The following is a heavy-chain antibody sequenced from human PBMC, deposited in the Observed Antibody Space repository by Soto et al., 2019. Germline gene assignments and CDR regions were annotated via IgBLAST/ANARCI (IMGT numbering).Heavy chain of an antibody. CDR1: GFSLSPYW. V-gene: IGHV3-74*03. Sequence: GGSLRLSCAASGFSLSPYWMHWVRQVPGRGLEWVARLSSDGFGAAYADSVKSRFFISRDIARNTLSLQMNSLRADDTAVYYCARDLGGPDYWGRGTSVTVSS. CDR2: LSSDGFGA. D-gene: IGHD3-16*01. J-gene: IGHJ4*02. CDR3: ARDLGGPDY.